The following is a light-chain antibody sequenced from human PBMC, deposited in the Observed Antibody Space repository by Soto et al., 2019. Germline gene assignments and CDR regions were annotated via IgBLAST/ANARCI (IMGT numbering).Light chain of an antibody. CDR3: SSYTSSNPYV. CDR2: EVS. CDR1: SSDVGGYNY. Sequence: QSALTQPASVSGSPGQSITISCTGTSSDVGGYNYVSWYQQHPGKAPKFIIYEVSNRPTGVSNRYSGSKSDNTASLTISGLPAEDEADYYCSSYTSSNPYVFGTGTKLTVL. V-gene: IGLV2-14*01. J-gene: IGLJ1*01.